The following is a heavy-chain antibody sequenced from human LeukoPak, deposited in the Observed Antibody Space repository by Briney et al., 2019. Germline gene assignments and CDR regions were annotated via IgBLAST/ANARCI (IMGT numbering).Heavy chain of an antibody. CDR2: INPNSGGT. J-gene: IGHJ2*01. CDR1: GYTFTGYY. Sequence: ASVKVSCXASGYTFTGYYMHWVRQAPGQGLEWMGWINPNSGGTNYAQKFQGRVTMTRDTSISTAYMELSRLRSDDTAVYYCARDSRGFWSGYYDWYFDLWGRGTLVTVSS. D-gene: IGHD3-3*01. V-gene: IGHV1-2*02. CDR3: ARDSRGFWSGYYDWYFDL.